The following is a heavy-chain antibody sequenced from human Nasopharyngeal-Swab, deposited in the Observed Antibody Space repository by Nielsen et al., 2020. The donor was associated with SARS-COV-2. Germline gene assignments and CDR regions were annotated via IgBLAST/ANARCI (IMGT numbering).Heavy chain of an antibody. CDR2: ISSSSSYI. D-gene: IGHD1-1*01. J-gene: IGHJ3*02. CDR1: GFTFSSYS. CDR3: ARSQGERRAGAFDI. Sequence: ESLKTSCAASGFTFSSYSMNWVRQAPGKGLEWVSSISSSSSYIYYADSVKGRFTISRDNAKNSLYLQMNSLRAEDTAVYYCARSQGERRAGAFDIWGQGTMVTVSS. V-gene: IGHV3-21*01.